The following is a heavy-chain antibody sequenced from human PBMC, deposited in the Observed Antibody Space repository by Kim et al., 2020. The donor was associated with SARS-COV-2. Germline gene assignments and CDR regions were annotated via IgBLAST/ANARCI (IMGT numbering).Heavy chain of an antibody. J-gene: IGHJ4*02. CDR1: GGSISSSTYS. D-gene: IGHD6-13*01. Sequence: SETLSLTCTISGGSISSSTYSWNWFRQPPGDELEWIGGIDSSGSTYYNPSLKSRVTLSVETSKNQFSLKLSPVTAADTAVFYCTRHLSGSSWFDYWGQGT. V-gene: IGHV4-39*01. CDR3: TRHLSGSSWFDY. CDR2: IDSSGST.